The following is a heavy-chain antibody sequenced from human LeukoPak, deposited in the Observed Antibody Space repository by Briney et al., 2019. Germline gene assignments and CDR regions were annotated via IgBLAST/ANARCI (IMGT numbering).Heavy chain of an antibody. D-gene: IGHD2-21*02. CDR1: GFTFYTYA. Sequence: PGGSLRLSCAASGFTFYTYAMTWVRQAPGKGLEWVSGISNSGDRTFYADSVKGRFTISRDNSKKTLYLQMNSLKTEDTAVYYCTTRDTYCGGDCFFDYWGQGTLVTVSS. J-gene: IGHJ4*02. V-gene: IGHV3-23*01. CDR3: TTRDTYCGGDCFFDY. CDR2: ISNSGDRT.